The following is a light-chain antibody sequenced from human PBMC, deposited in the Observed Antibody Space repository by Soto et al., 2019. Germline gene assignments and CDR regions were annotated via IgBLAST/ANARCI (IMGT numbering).Light chain of an antibody. CDR2: DVN. CDR3: SSDTSSSTVV. Sequence: QSALTQPASVSGSPGQSVTISCTGTSSDVGGYNYVSWYQQHPGKAPKVMIYDVNNRPSGVSNRFSGSKSDNTASLTISGLQAEDEAYYCCSSDTSSSTVVFGGGTKLTVL. CDR1: SSDVGGYNY. J-gene: IGLJ2*01. V-gene: IGLV2-14*01.